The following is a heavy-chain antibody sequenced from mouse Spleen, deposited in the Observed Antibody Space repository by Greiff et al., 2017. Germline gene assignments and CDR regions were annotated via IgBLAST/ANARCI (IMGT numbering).Heavy chain of an antibody. V-gene: IGHV1-69*01. CDR3: ARRGGSLYYFDD. Sequence: QVQLQQPGAELVMPGASVKLSCKASGYTFTSYWMHWVKQRPGQGLEWIGEIDPSDSYPNYNQKFKGKATLTVDKSSSTAYMQLSSLTSEDSAVYYCARRGGSLYYFDDWGQGTTLTVSS. CDR1: GYTFTSYW. J-gene: IGHJ2*01. CDR2: IDPSDSYP. D-gene: IGHD6-5*01.